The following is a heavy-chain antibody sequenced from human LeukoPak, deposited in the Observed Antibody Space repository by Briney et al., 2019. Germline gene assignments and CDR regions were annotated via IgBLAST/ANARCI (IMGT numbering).Heavy chain of an antibody. CDR1: GFTFSSYG. Sequence: PGGSLRLSCAASGFTFSSYGMSWVRQAPGKGLEWVSAISGSGGSTYYADSVKGRFTISRDNSKNTLYLQMNSLKPEDTAVYYCARHELKYYYDSSGYPGDAFDIWGQGTMVTVSS. CDR2: ISGSGGST. J-gene: IGHJ3*02. CDR3: ARHELKYYYDSSGYPGDAFDI. V-gene: IGHV3-23*01. D-gene: IGHD3-22*01.